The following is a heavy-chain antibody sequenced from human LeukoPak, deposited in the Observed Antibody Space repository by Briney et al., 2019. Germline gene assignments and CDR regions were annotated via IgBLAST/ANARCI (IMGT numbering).Heavy chain of an antibody. D-gene: IGHD4-17*01. Sequence: SETLSLTCTISGGSISGYYWSWLRQPAGKGLEWIGRIYISGRTTYNPSPESRVTMSVDTSKNRFSLNLRPVTAADTAVYYCGRGDFGDSDVFRLWGQGTLVSVSS. CDR2: IYISGRT. CDR1: GGSISGYY. J-gene: IGHJ4*02. V-gene: IGHV4-4*07. CDR3: GRGDFGDSDVFRL.